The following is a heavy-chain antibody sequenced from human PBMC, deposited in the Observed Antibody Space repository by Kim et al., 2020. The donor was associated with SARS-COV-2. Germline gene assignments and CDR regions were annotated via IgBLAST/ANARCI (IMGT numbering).Heavy chain of an antibody. V-gene: IGHV1-69*13. CDR2: IIPIFGTA. CDR3: ARGGGFGEGYYYYGMDV. Sequence: SVKVSCKASGGTFSSYAISWVRQAPGQGLEWMGGIIPIFGTANYAQKFQGRVTITADESTSTAYMELSSLRSEDTAVYYCARGGGFGEGYYYYGMDVWGQGTTVTVSS. CDR1: GGTFSSYA. J-gene: IGHJ6*02. D-gene: IGHD3-10*01.